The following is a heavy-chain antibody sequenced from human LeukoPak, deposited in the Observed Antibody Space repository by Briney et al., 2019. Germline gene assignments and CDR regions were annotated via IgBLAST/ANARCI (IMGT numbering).Heavy chain of an antibody. Sequence: SETLSLTCAVYGGSFSGYYWSWIRQPPGKGLEWIGYIYYSGSTNYKPSLKSRVTISVDTSKNQFSLKLSSVTAADTAVYYCARDRYRGGSHDYWGQGTLVTVSS. D-gene: IGHD2-15*01. V-gene: IGHV4-59*01. CDR3: ARDRYRGGSHDY. CDR2: IYYSGST. CDR1: GGSFSGYY. J-gene: IGHJ4*02.